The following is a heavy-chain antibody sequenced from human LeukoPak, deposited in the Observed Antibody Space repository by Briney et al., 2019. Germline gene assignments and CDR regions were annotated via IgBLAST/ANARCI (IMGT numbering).Heavy chain of an antibody. CDR3: ARRGAAAAPTDY. D-gene: IGHD6-13*01. J-gene: IGHJ4*02. Sequence: GGSLRLSCAASGFTFSNAWMSWVRQAPGKGLEWVSSISSSSYIYYADSVKGRFTISRDNAKNSLYLQMNSLRAEDTAVYYCARRGAAAAPTDYWGQGTLVTVSS. CDR1: GFTFSNAW. V-gene: IGHV3-69-1*01. CDR2: ISSSSYI.